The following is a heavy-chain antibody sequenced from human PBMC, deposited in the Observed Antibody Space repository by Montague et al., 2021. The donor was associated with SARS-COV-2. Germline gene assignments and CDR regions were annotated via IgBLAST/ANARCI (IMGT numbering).Heavy chain of an antibody. D-gene: IGHD6-19*01. V-gene: IGHV4-34*01. J-gene: IGHJ4*01. Sequence: SETLSLTCAVYGGSFSGYHWSWIRQPPGKGLEWIGEINHSGSTNYNPSLKSRVIISVDTSKNQFSLKLSSVTAADTAVYYCARGGRQWLVIDPRYYFDYWGQGTLVTVSS. CDR2: INHSGST. CDR1: GGSFSGYH. CDR3: ARGGRQWLVIDPRYYFDY.